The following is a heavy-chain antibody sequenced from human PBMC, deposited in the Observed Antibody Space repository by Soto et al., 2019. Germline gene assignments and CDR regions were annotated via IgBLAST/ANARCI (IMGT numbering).Heavy chain of an antibody. CDR1: GFTFSVYW. V-gene: IGHV3-74*01. CDR3: ARPGYSNYGPGVDV. J-gene: IGHJ6*02. Sequence: EVQRVESGGGLDQPGGSLRLSCAASGFTFSVYWMHWVRQAPGKGLVWVSRIDSDGSTTSYADSVKGRFTISRDNAKSTLYLQMHTLRAADTALYFCARPGYSNYGPGVDVWGPGTTVTVSS. CDR2: IDSDGSTT. D-gene: IGHD4-4*01.